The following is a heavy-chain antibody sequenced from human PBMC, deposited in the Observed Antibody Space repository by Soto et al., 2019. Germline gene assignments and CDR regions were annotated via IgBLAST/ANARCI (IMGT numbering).Heavy chain of an antibody. CDR1: GFTFDNDW. CDR3: TRGGGIVDN. D-gene: IGHD3-10*01. Sequence: GGSLRLSCAASGFTFDNDWMTWVRQASGKGPEWVASIKEDGSDTYYADSVRGRFALSRDNAKNSLYLQMNSLRAEDTDVYYCTRGGGIVDNWGPGTLVTVSS. CDR2: IKEDGSDT. V-gene: IGHV3-7*01. J-gene: IGHJ4*02.